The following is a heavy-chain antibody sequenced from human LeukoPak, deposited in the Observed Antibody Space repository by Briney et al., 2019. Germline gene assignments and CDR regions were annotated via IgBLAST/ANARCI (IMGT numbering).Heavy chain of an antibody. J-gene: IGHJ6*03. D-gene: IGHD5-18*01. V-gene: IGHV4-34*01. CDR2: INTSGGT. CDR1: GGSFSDYS. Sequence: DPSETLSLTCAVYGGSFSDYSWTWIRQPPAKGLEHIGEINTSGGTNHNPSLMSRVSMSVDTSKNQISLRVSSVTAGDTAVYYCARVGYRYSINDWSRIGLGAYPSKYYYYMDVWGKGTTVTVSS. CDR3: ARVGYRYSINDWSRIGLGAYPSKYYYYMDV.